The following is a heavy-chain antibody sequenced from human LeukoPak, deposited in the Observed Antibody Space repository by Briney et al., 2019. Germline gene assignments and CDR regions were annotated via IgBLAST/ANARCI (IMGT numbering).Heavy chain of an antibody. J-gene: IGHJ6*02. V-gene: IGHV4-39*01. Sequence: PSETLSLTCTVSGGSIRSSYYYWGWIRQPPGKGLEWIGSIYDSGSTYYNPSLKSRVTISVDTSKNQFSLKLNSVTAADTAVYYCARGPRDIVVVPAAIVHYYYGMDVWGQGTTVTVSS. D-gene: IGHD2-2*01. CDR1: GGSIRSSYYY. CDR2: IYDSGST. CDR3: ARGPRDIVVVPAAIVHYYYGMDV.